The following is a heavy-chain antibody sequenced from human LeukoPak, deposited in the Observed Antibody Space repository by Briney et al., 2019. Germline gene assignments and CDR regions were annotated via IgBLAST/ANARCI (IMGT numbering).Heavy chain of an antibody. Sequence: PGGSLRPSSAASGFTFSSYDMHWVRQATGKGLEWVSAIGTAGDTYYPGSVKGRFTISRENAKNSLYLQMNSLRAGDTAVYYCARVNGYWYFDLWGGGTLVTVSS. D-gene: IGHD2-8*01. J-gene: IGHJ2*01. CDR1: GFTFSSYD. V-gene: IGHV3-13*04. CDR2: IGTAGDT. CDR3: ARVNGYWYFDL.